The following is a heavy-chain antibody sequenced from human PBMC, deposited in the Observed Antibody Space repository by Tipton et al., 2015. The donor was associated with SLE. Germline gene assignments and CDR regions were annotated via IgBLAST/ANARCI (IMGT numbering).Heavy chain of an antibody. Sequence: TLSLTCAVYGGSFSGYYWSWIRQPPGKGLEWIGEINHSGSTNYNPSLKSRVTISVDTSKNQFSLKLNSVTAADTAVYYCARATVRRFFDIWGQGTMVTVSS. V-gene: IGHV4-34*01. D-gene: IGHD4-11*01. J-gene: IGHJ3*02. CDR2: INHSGST. CDR1: GGSFSGYY. CDR3: ARATVRRFFDI.